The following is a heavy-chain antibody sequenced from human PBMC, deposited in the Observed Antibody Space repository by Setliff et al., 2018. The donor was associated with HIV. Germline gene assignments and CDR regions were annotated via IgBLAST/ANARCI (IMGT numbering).Heavy chain of an antibody. Sequence: PSETLSLTCTVSGGSISSGSYYWSWIRQPPGKGLEWIGSIYYSGSTYYNPSLKSRVTISVDRSKNQFSLKLSSVTAADTAVYYCARDPLDGDGPFDYWGQGTLVTVSS. CDR1: GGSISSGSYY. V-gene: IGHV4-39*07. J-gene: IGHJ4*02. CDR2: IYYSGST. D-gene: IGHD7-27*01. CDR3: ARDPLDGDGPFDY.